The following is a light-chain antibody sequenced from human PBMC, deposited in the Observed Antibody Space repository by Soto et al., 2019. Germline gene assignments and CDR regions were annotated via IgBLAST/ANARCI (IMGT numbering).Light chain of an antibody. V-gene: IGLV2-11*01. CDR3: CSYAGIYWV. CDR1: SSDVGAYNY. J-gene: IGLJ3*02. Sequence: QSALTQPRSVSGSPGQSVTISCTGTSSDVGAYNYVSWYQQYPGNAPKLMIYDVSKRPSGVPDRFSGSKSGNTASLTISGLQAEDEADYYCCSYAGIYWVFGGGTKLTVL. CDR2: DVS.